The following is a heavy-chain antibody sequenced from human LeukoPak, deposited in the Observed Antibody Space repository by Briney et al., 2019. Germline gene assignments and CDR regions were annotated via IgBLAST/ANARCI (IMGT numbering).Heavy chain of an antibody. CDR3: ARGLETIAASPIYYYYGMDV. V-gene: IGHV1-46*01. D-gene: IGHD6-13*01. CDR2: INPSGGST. Sequence: ASVKVSCKASGYTFTSYYMHWVRQAPGQGLEWMGIINPSGGSTSYAQKFQGRVTMTRDTSTSTVYMELSSLRSEDTAVYYCARGLETIAASPIYYYYGMDVWGQGTTVTVSS. CDR1: GYTFTSYY. J-gene: IGHJ6*02.